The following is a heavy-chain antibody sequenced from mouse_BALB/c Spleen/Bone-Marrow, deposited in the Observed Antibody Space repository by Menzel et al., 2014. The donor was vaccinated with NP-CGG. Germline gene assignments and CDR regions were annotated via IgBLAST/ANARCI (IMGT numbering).Heavy chain of an antibody. V-gene: IGHV1S56*01. CDR2: IFPGDGST. CDR3: ARRAYYDYDGGAWFAY. D-gene: IGHD2-4*01. Sequence: QVQLQQSGAELVKPGASVKLSCKASGYTFTSYDINWVRQRPEQGLGWIGWIFPGDGSTKYNEKFKGKATLTTDKSSSTAYMQLSRLTSEDSAVYFCARRAYYDYDGGAWFAYWGQGTLVTVSA. J-gene: IGHJ3*01. CDR1: GYTFTSYD.